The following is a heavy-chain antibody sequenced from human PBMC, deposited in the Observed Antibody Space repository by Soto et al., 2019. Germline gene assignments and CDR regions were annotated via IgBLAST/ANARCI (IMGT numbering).Heavy chain of an antibody. D-gene: IGHD3-3*01. Sequence: PGGSLRLSCAASGFTFSSYGMHWVRQAPGKGLEWVAVIWYDGSNKYYADSVKGRFTISRDNSKNTLYLQMNSLRAEDTAVYYCARDLQNYDFWSGYYASGFDHWGQGTLVTVSS. CDR2: IWYDGSNK. V-gene: IGHV3-33*01. CDR3: ARDLQNYDFWSGYYASGFDH. J-gene: IGHJ4*02. CDR1: GFTFSSYG.